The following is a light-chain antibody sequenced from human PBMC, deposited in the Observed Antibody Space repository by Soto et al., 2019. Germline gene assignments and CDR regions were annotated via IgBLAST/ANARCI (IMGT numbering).Light chain of an antibody. V-gene: IGLV2-14*01. CDR2: EVS. CDR3: SSYTSSSTLV. Sequence: QSALTQPASVSGSPGQSITISCTGTSSDVGIYNYVSWYQQHPGKAPKLMIYEVSNRPSGVSNRFSGSKSGNTASLNISGLQAEDEADYYCSSYTSSSTLVFGGGTKLTVL. J-gene: IGLJ3*02. CDR1: SSDVGIYNY.